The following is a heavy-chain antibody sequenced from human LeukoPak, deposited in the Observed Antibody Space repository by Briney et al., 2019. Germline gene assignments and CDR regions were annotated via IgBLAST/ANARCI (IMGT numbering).Heavy chain of an antibody. J-gene: IGHJ4*02. CDR2: IYSGGNT. V-gene: IGHV3-53*01. CDR3: ARTASSGYFYFDH. Sequence: PGGSLRLSCAASGFAVSSNYMNWVRQAPGKGLEWVSVIYSGGNTYYADSVKGRFTISRDNSKNTLYLQMNSLRAEDTAVYYCARTASSGYFYFDHWGQGTLVTVSS. D-gene: IGHD3-22*01. CDR1: GFAVSSNY.